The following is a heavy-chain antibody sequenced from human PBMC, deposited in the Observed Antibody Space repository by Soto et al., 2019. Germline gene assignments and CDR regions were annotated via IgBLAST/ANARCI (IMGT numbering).Heavy chain of an antibody. J-gene: IGHJ2*01. D-gene: IGHD2-15*01. Sequence: GGSLRLSCAASGFTFSSYATTWVRQAPGRGLEWVSSISFSDGGTYYADSVKGRLTISRDNSKNTLFLQMNSLRVEDTAVYYCVKDDRILGRRYFDLWGRGTLVTVSS. V-gene: IGHV3-23*01. CDR3: VKDDRILGRRYFDL. CDR2: ISFSDGGT. CDR1: GFTFSSYA.